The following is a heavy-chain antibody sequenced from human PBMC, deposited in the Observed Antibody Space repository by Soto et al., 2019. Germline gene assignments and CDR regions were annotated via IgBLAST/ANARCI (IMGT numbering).Heavy chain of an antibody. CDR2: IYRSGTT. CDR3: ARTHSGSYYSVFNY. CDR1: NFSISSGYY. Sequence: PSETLSLTCVVSNFSISSGYYWVWIRQSPWKGLEWIASIYRSGTTSYNPSLKSRVTISVDPSKNQFSLMLTAVTAADTAVYYCARTHSGSYYSVFNYWGRGSLVTVSS. V-gene: IGHV4-38-2*01. J-gene: IGHJ4*02. D-gene: IGHD1-26*01.